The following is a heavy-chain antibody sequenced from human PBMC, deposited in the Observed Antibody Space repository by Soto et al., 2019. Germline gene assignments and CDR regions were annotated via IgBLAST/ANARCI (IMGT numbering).Heavy chain of an antibody. CDR2: VSGSGGNT. CDR1: GFTFSNYA. Sequence: VQLLESGGGLVQPGGSLRLSCAASGFTFSNYAMSWVRQAPGKGLEWVSAVSGSGGNTYYADSVQGRFTISRDNSKNRLNLEMKHPRGEDKALYYWAKINLFVSAAAGRGPFDYWGQGTLVTVSS. V-gene: IGHV3-23*01. D-gene: IGHD6-13*01. J-gene: IGHJ4*02. CDR3: AKINLFVSAAAGRGPFDY.